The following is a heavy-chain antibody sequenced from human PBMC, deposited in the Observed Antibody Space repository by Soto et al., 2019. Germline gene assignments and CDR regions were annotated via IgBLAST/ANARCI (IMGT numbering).Heavy chain of an antibody. CDR1: GFTFSRYA. V-gene: IGHV3-30-3*01. CDR3: AVGVVPAAYFDY. CDR2: ISYDGSNK. J-gene: IGHJ4*02. Sequence: GSLRLSCAGSGFTFSRYAMHCVRQAPGKGLEWVAVISYDGSNKYYADSVKGRFTISRDNSKNTLYLQMNSLRAEDTAVYYCAVGVVPAAYFDYWGQGTLVTVSS. D-gene: IGHD2-2*01.